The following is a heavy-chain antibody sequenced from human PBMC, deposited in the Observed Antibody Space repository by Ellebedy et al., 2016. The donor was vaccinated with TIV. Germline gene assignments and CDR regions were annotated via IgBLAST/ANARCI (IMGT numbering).Heavy chain of an antibody. J-gene: IGHJ4*02. CDR3: ARRSTDFAFDS. D-gene: IGHD3/OR15-3a*01. CDR1: GFTFSTYP. V-gene: IGHV3-23*01. Sequence: GESLKISCAASGFTFSTYPMNWVRQAPGKGLEWVSIISANGGTTYSADSVKCRFTISRDNSKNTLFLQMSSLRAGDTAVYFCARRSTDFAFDSWGQGTLVTVSS. CDR2: ISANGGTT.